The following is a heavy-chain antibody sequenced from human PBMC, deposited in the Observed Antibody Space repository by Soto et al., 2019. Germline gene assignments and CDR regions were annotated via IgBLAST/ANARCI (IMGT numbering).Heavy chain of an antibody. CDR1: GFTFSSYS. J-gene: IGHJ4*02. V-gene: IGHV3-48*01. Sequence: HPGGSLRLSCAASGFTFSSYSMNWVRQAPGKGLEWVSYISSSSSTIYYADSVKGRFTISRDNAKNSLYLQMNSLRAEDTAVYYCARDLEYQLPRVFDYWGQGTLVTVSS. CDR3: ARDLEYQLPRVFDY. D-gene: IGHD2-2*01. CDR2: ISSSSSTI.